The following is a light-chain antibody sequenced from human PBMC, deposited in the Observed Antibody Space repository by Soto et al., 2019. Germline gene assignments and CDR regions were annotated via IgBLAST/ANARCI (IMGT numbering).Light chain of an antibody. CDR2: GTS. CDR1: QSVSSSY. J-gene: IGKJ1*01. Sequence: EIVFSQSPGTLSFSPREKDTLSCRAIQSVSSSYLAWYQQKPGQAPRLLIYGTSSRATGIPDRFSGSGSGTDFTLTISRLEPEDFAVYYCQQYGSSSWTFGQGTKVDIK. V-gene: IGKV3-20*01. CDR3: QQYGSSSWT.